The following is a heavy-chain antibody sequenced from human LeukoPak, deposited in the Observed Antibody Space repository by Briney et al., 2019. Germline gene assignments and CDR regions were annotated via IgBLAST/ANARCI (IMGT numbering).Heavy chain of an antibody. Sequence: GASVKVSCKASGYTFTGYYMHWVRQAPGQGLEWMGWINPNSGGTNYAQKFQGRVTMTRDTSISTAYMELSRLRSDDTAVYYCARDRSHYDILTGYYAARDAFDIWGQGTMVTVSS. CDR1: GYTFTGYY. CDR3: ARDRSHYDILTGYYAARDAFDI. CDR2: INPNSGGT. J-gene: IGHJ3*02. V-gene: IGHV1-2*02. D-gene: IGHD3-9*01.